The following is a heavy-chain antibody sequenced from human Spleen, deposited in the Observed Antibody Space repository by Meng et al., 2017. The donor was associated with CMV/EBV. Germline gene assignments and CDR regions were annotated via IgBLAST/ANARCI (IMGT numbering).Heavy chain of an antibody. Sequence: QGQLQQWGAGLLKPSQTLSFTCAVYGGSFSGYYWSWIRQPPGKGLEWIGEINHSGSTNYNPSLKSRVTISVDTSKNQFSLKLSSVTAADTAVYYCARGGYYVGWGQGTLVTVSS. CDR1: GGSFSGYY. J-gene: IGHJ4*02. CDR2: INHSGST. V-gene: IGHV4-34*01. D-gene: IGHD3-10*02. CDR3: ARGGYYVG.